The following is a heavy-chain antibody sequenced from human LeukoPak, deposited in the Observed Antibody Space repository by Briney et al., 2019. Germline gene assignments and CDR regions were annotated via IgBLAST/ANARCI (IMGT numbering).Heavy chain of an antibody. D-gene: IGHD6-13*01. V-gene: IGHV4-39*01. J-gene: IGHJ2*01. CDR1: RGSISSTSYY. CDR2: VYYSGRT. Sequence: PSETLSLTCTASRGSISSTSYYWGWVRQPPGKGLEWIGSVYYSGRTYYNPSLKSRVTISVDTSKSQFSLRLSSVTAADTAMFYCARLGRGGDSGWYVGDWYFDLWGRGTLVTVSS. CDR3: ARLGRGGDSGWYVGDWYFDL.